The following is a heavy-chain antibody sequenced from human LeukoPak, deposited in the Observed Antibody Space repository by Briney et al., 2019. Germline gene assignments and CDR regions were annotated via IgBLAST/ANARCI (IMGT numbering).Heavy chain of an antibody. CDR1: GYTFTSYY. V-gene: IGHV1-46*03. CDR3: ARDGVVPAAVLAANWFDP. Sequence: ASVKVSCKASGYTFTSYYMHWVRQAPGQGVEWMGIINPSGGTTNYAQKFQGRVTMTRDTSTSTVSMELSSLRSEDTAVYYSARDGVVPAAVLAANWFDPWGQGTLVTVSS. D-gene: IGHD2-2*02. CDR2: INPSGGTT. J-gene: IGHJ5*02.